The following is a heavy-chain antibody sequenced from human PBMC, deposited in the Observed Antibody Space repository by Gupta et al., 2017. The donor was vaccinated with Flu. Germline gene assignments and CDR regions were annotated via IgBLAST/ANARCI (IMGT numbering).Heavy chain of an antibody. CDR1: GFTFSSYG. D-gene: IGHD1-26*01. V-gene: IGHV3-30*18. J-gene: IGHJ6*02. CDR3: AKVRGSSTLKYYYYGMDV. CDR2: ISYDGSNK. Sequence: QVQLVESGGGVVQPGRSLRLSCAASGFTFSSYGMHWVRQAPGKGLEWVAVISYDGSNKYYADSVKGRFTISRDNSKNTLYLQMNSLRAEDTAVYYCAKVRGSSTLKYYYYGMDVWGQGTTVTVSS.